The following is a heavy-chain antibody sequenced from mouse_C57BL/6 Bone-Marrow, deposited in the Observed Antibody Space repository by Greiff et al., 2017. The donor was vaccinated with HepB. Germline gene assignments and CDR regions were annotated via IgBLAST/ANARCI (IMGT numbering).Heavy chain of an antibody. CDR3: ARDHYSNYGGFAY. V-gene: IGHV3-6*01. CDR2: ISYDGSN. Sequence: EVQLQQSGPGLVKPSQSLSLTCSVTGYSITSGYYWNWIRQFPGNKLEWMGYISYDGSNNYNPSLKNRISITRDTSKNQFFLKLKSVTTEDTATYDCARDHYSNYGGFAYWGQGTLVTVSA. D-gene: IGHD2-5*01. CDR1: GYSITSGYY. J-gene: IGHJ3*01.